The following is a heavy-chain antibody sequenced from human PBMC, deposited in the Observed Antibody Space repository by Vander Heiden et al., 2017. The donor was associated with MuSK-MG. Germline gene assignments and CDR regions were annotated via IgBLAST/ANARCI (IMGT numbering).Heavy chain of an antibody. CDR3: ARDTAEAGFDN. CDR1: GFTFSSYE. CDR2: ISSSGSTR. V-gene: IGHV3-48*03. J-gene: IGHJ4*02. Sequence: EVQLVESGGGLVQPGGSLRLSRAASGFTFSSYEMNWVRRAPGKGLEWVSYISSSGSTRYDADAAKGRFTISRDNAKNSLYMEMKRVRAEDTAVYYVARDTAEAGFDNWGQGTMVTVCS. D-gene: IGHD6-19*01.